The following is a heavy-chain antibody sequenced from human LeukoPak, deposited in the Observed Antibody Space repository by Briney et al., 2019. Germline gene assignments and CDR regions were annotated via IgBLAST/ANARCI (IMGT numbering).Heavy chain of an antibody. CDR3: TRHKPPSY. Sequence: GGSLRLSCTGSGFIFGDYAMPWVRPAAGKGRAGVGFIRSRVYGGTPEYAASVKGSFTISRDDYKRIASLQMNRVKADHTAMFFGTRHKPPSYWGEGTLVTVSS. CDR2: IRSRVYGGTP. CDR1: GFIFGDYA. V-gene: IGHV3-49*04. J-gene: IGHJ4*02.